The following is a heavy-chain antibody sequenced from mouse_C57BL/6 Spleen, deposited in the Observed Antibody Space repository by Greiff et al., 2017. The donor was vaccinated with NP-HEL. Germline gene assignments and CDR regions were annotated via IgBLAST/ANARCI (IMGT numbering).Heavy chain of an antibody. CDR1: GYAFSSSW. Sequence: VQLQQSGPELVKPGASVKISCKASGYAFSSSWMNWVKQRPGKGLEWIGRIYPGDGDTNYNGKFKGKATLTADKSSSTVYMQLSSLTSGESAVYFCARSLYYDYDWFAYWGQGTLVTVSA. J-gene: IGHJ3*01. CDR3: ARSLYYDYDWFAY. D-gene: IGHD2-4*01. CDR2: IYPGDGDT. V-gene: IGHV1-82*01.